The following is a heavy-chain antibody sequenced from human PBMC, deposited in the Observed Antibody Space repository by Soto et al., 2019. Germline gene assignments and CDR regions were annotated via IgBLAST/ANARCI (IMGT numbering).Heavy chain of an antibody. J-gene: IGHJ3*02. CDR1: GFSLSTSGMR. D-gene: IGHD5-12*01. CDR3: ARAYSGYDFNAFDI. Sequence: VSGPTLVNPTQTLTLTCTFSGFSLSTSGMRVSWIRQPPGKALEWLARIDWDDDKFYSTSLKTRLTISKDTSKNQVVLKMTNMDPVDTATYYCARAYSGYDFNAFDIWGQGTMLTVSS. CDR2: IDWDDDK. V-gene: IGHV2-70*04.